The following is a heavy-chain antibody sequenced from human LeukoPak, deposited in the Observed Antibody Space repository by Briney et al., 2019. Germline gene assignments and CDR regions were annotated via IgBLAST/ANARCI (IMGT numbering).Heavy chain of an antibody. CDR1: GYTLTELS. CDR3: ATDNGSGSGWWGEFDY. V-gene: IGHV1-24*01. Sequence: EASVKVSCKVSGYTLTELSMHWVRQAPRKGLEWMGGFDPEDGVTIYAQKSQGRVTMTEDTSTDTAYMEMRSLRSEDTAVYYCATDNGSGSGWWGEFDYWGQGTLVTVSS. J-gene: IGHJ4*02. D-gene: IGHD6-19*01. CDR2: FDPEDGVT.